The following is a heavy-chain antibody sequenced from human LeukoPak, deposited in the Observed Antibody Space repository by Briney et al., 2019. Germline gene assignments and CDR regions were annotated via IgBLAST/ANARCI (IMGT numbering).Heavy chain of an antibody. CDR1: GFTFSDAW. CDR2: IQSKTHGGTT. J-gene: IGHJ4*02. D-gene: IGHD2/OR15-2a*01. V-gene: IGHV3-15*01. CDR3: TTAFFGSPPG. Sequence: TGGSLRLSCAASGFTFSDAWMNWVRQTPGKGLEWVGRIQSKTHGGTTDFAPPVKDRFTISRDDSKSMLFLQMNSLKPEDTAVYYCTTAFFGSPPGWGQGTLVTVSS.